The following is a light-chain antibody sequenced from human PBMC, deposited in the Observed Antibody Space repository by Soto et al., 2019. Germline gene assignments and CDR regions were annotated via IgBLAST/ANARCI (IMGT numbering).Light chain of an antibody. CDR2: GAS. CDR1: QSVSSGY. CDR3: QHYRNSPT. V-gene: IGKV3-20*01. J-gene: IGKJ1*01. Sequence: EIVLTQSPGTLSLSPGDGATLSCRASQSVSSGYLAWYQQKPGQAPRLLIYGASRRAGGIPDRFSGSGSGTDFTLSISRLEPEDFAVYWCQHYRNSPTFGQGTRVQIK.